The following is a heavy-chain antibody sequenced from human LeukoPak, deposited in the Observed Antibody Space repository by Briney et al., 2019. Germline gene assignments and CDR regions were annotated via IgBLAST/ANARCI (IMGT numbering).Heavy chain of an antibody. CDR3: TKGGVVSAFGS. CDR1: GFSFGTYA. D-gene: IGHD3-22*01. V-gene: IGHV3-23*01. CDR2: VSGSGGNT. J-gene: IGHJ4*02. Sequence: PGGSLRLSCAASGFSFGTYAMTWVRQAPGKGLECVSTVSGSGGNTYYTDSVKGRFTISRDNSKNTLFLQMSSLRAEDTALYYCTKGGVVSAFGSWGQGVLVTVSS.